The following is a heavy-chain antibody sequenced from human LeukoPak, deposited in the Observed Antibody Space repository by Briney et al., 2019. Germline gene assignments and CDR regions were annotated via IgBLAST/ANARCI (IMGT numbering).Heavy chain of an antibody. J-gene: IGHJ5*02. Sequence: SETLPLTCTVSGDPNSSGGYYWSWIRQHPGKVLEWIGYIYDSGSTYYNPSLKSRVTISVDTSKNQFSLKLSSVTAADTAVYYCASTGLRNWFDPWGQGTLVTVSS. CDR2: IYDSGST. CDR3: ASTGLRNWFDP. V-gene: IGHV4-31*03. D-gene: IGHD1-14*01. CDR1: GDPNSSGGYY.